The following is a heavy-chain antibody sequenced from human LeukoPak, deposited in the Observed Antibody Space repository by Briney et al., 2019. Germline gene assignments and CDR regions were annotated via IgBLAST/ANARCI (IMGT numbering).Heavy chain of an antibody. J-gene: IGHJ3*02. CDR2: ISGSSSST. Sequence: PGGSLRLSCAASGFTFFSYAMSWVRQAPGKGLEWVSGISGSSSSTSYADSVKGRFTISRDNFKNTLYLQMNSLRAEDTAVYYCAKEGPVGATVQAAFDIWGQGTMVTVSS. CDR3: AKEGPVGATVQAAFDI. V-gene: IGHV3-23*01. CDR1: GFTFFSYA. D-gene: IGHD1-26*01.